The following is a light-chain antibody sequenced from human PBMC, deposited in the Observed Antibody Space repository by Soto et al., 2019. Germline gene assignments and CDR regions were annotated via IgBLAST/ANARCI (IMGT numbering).Light chain of an antibody. CDR3: QSYDNSLSGWV. CDR2: AYN. Sequence: QPVLTQPPSVSGAPGQRVTISCTGGSSNIGANYDVKWYQQLPGTAPRLLIYAYNIRPSGVPDRFSGSKSGTSTSLAITGLQAEDEADYYCQSYDNSLSGWVFGGGTKVTVL. J-gene: IGLJ3*02. V-gene: IGLV1-40*01. CDR1: SSNIGANYD.